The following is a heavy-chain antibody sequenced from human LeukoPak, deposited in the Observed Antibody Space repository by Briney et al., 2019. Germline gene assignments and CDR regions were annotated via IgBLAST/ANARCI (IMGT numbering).Heavy chain of an antibody. CDR1: GGTFSSYA. Sequence: APVKVSCKASGGTFSSYAISWVRQAPGQGLEWMGGIIPIFGTANYAQKFQGRVTITTDESTSTAYMELSSLRSEDTAVYYCARGSTPAGLVAFDIWGQGTMVTVSS. J-gene: IGHJ3*02. V-gene: IGHV1-69*05. CDR3: ARGSTPAGLVAFDI. D-gene: IGHD3/OR15-3a*01. CDR2: IIPIFGTA.